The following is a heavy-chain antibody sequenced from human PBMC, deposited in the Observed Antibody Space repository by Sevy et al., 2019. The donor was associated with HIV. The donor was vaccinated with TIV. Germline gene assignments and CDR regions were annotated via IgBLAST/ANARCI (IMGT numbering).Heavy chain of an antibody. Sequence: VSVKVSCKASGYTFTDYYMHWVRQAPGQGPEWMGWINPNNGDTTYSQKFKGRVTMTRDTSISTAYMELSSLRSDDTAVYYCAKVGKYYYSMDYFEYWGQGTLVTVSS. CDR3: AKVGKYYYSMDYFEY. D-gene: IGHD3-22*01. CDR1: GYTFTDYY. CDR2: INPNNGDT. J-gene: IGHJ4*02. V-gene: IGHV1-2*02.